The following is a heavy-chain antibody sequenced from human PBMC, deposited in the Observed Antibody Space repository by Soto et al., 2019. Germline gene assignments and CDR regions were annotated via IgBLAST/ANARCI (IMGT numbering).Heavy chain of an antibody. V-gene: IGHV3-21*01. J-gene: IGHJ3*02. D-gene: IGHD3-16*01. Sequence: PGGSLRLSCAASGFTFSSYSMNWVRQAPGKGLEWVSSISSSSSYIYYADSVKGRFTISRDNAKNSLYLQMNSLRAEDTAVYYCAIEIYYDGAFDSWGQGTMVNVSS. CDR1: GFTFSSYS. CDR3: AIEIYYDGAFDS. CDR2: ISSSSSYI.